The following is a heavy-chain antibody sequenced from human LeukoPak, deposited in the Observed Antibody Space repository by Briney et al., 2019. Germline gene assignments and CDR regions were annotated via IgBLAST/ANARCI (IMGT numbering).Heavy chain of an antibody. V-gene: IGHV1-8*02. CDR3: ARAPLLRYFYYYYYMDV. D-gene: IGHD3-9*01. Sequence: GASVKVSCKASGYTFTSYDINWVRQATGQGLEWMGWMNPNSGNTGYAQKFQGRVTMTRNTSISTAYMELSSLRSEDTAVYYRARAPLLRYFYYYYYMDVWGKGTTVTISS. J-gene: IGHJ6*03. CDR2: MNPNSGNT. CDR1: GYTFTSYD.